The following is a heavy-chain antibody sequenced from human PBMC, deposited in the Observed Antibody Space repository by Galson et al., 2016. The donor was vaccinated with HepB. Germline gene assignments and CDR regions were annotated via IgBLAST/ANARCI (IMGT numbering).Heavy chain of an antibody. J-gene: IGHJ3*02. Sequence: SLRLSCAASGFTFSSYAIHWVRQAPGKGLEWVAVISYDGSNKYFADSVKGRFAISRDNSKTTLYLQMNSLRADDTAVYYCATEDLSSPGNGALDIWGQGAMVTVSS. V-gene: IGHV3-30*09. CDR1: GFTFSSYA. CDR3: ATEDLSSPGNGALDI. CDR2: ISYDGSNK. D-gene: IGHD6-13*01.